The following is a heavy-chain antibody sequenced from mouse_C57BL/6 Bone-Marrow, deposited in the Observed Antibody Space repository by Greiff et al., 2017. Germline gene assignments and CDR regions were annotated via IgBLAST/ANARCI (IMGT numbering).Heavy chain of an antibody. CDR1: GYTFTSYW. CDR3: AGNDY. J-gene: IGHJ2*01. CDR2: IDPCDSET. D-gene: IGHD2-1*01. V-gene: IGHV1-52*01. Sequence: VQLQQSGAELVRPGSSVKLSCKASGYTFTSYWMHWVKQRPVQGLEWIGNIDPCDSETYYNDKVKGKATMTGDKAYSTAYMQLSSLTSEDSAVYYCAGNDYGGQGTTLTVSA.